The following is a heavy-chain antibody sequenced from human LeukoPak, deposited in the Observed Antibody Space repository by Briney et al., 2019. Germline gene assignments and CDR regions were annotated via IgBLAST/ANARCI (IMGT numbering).Heavy chain of an antibody. D-gene: IGHD2-2*01. J-gene: IGHJ6*03. Sequence: SETLSLTCTVSGGSISSYYWSWIRQPPGQGLESIGYIYYSGSTNYNPSFKSRVTISVDTSKNQFSLKLSSVTAADTAVYYCARSNPYQLPPEDYYYYYMDVWGKGTTVTVSS. CDR1: GGSISSYY. CDR3: ARSNPYQLPPEDYYYYYMDV. V-gene: IGHV4-59*01. CDR2: IYYSGST.